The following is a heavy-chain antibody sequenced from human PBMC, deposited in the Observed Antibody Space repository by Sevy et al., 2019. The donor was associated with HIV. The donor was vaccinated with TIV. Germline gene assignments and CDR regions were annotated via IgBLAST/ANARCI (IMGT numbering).Heavy chain of an antibody. Sequence: GGSLRLSCAASGFTFSSCGMHWVRQAPGKGLEWVAVISYDGSNKYYADSVKGRFTISRDNSKNTLYLQMNSLRAEDTAVYYCAKAGGRGIVVVVAATPPFGYWGQGTLVTVSS. CDR1: GFTFSSCG. CDR2: ISYDGSNK. D-gene: IGHD2-15*01. J-gene: IGHJ4*02. V-gene: IGHV3-30*18. CDR3: AKAGGRGIVVVVAATPPFGY.